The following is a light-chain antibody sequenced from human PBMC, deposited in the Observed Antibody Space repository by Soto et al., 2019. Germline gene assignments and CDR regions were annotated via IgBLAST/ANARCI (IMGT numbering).Light chain of an antibody. CDR1: QSLLHSNGYNY. CDR2: LGS. J-gene: IGKJ1*01. CDR3: MQALQTSWT. Sequence: DIVMTQSPLSLPVTPGEPASISCRSSQSLLHSNGYNYLVWYLQKPGQSPQLLIYLGSNRASGVPDRFSGSGSGTDFTLKISRVEAEDVGVYYCMQALQTSWTFGQGTKV. V-gene: IGKV2-28*01.